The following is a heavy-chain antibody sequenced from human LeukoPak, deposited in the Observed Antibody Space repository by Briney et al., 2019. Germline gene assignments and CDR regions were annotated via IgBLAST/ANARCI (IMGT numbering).Heavy chain of an antibody. D-gene: IGHD2-21*01. CDR3: ARYLFSDFYFDH. J-gene: IGHJ4*02. CDR2: ISIDGNNP. Sequence: PGKSLRLSCAASGFTFSTSAVHWIRQAPGRGLEWVAVISIDGNNPNYADSVKGRFTISRDNSMNALYLQMTSLKTDDTAVYFCARYLFSDFYFDHWGQGTLVTVSS. V-gene: IGHV3-30*01. CDR1: GFTFSTSA.